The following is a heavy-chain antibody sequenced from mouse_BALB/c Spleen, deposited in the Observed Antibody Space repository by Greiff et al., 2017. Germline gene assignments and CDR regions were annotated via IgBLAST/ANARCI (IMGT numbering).Heavy chain of an antibody. D-gene: IGHD1-1*01. CDR3: ARGATVVPTDY. CDR1: GYSITSGYY. CDR2: ISYDGSN. V-gene: IGHV3-6*02. Sequence: EVKLEESGPGLVKPSQSLSLTCSVTGYSITSGYYWNWIRQFPGNKLEWMGYISYDGSNNYNPSLKNRISITRDTSKNQFFLKLNSVTTEDTATYYCARGATVVPTDYWGQGTTLTVSS. J-gene: IGHJ2*01.